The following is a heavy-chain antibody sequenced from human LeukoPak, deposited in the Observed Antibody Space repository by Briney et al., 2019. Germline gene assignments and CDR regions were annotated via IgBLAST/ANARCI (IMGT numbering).Heavy chain of an antibody. D-gene: IGHD6-13*01. Sequence: GGSLRLSCAASGFTFSSYWMSWVRQAPGKGLEWVANIKQDGSEKYYVDSVKGRFTISRDNAKNSLYLQMNSLRAEDTAVYYCARESSSWYRGYGMDVWGQGTTVTVSS. V-gene: IGHV3-7*03. CDR3: ARESSSWYRGYGMDV. CDR1: GFTFSSYW. CDR2: IKQDGSEK. J-gene: IGHJ6*02.